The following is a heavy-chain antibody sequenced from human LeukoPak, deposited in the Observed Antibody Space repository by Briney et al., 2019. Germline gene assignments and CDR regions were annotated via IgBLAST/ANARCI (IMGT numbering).Heavy chain of an antibody. Sequence: SETLSLTCTVSGGSISSYYWSWIRQPPGKGLEWIGYIYYSGSTNYNPSLKSRVTISVDTSKNQFSLKLSSVTAADTAVYYCARVLPYSSSWYYFDYWGQGTLVTVYS. CDR3: ARVLPYSSSWYYFDY. CDR2: IYYSGST. V-gene: IGHV4-59*01. D-gene: IGHD6-13*01. CDR1: GGSISSYY. J-gene: IGHJ4*02.